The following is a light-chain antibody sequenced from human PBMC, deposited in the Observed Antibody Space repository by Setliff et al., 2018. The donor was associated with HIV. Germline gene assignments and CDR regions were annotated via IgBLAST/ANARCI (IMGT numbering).Light chain of an antibody. V-gene: IGLV1-44*01. Sequence: QSALAQPPSASGTPGQRVTISCSGSSSNIGSNIVNWYQHLPGTAPKLLIYRNNQRPSGVPDRFSGSKSGTSASLAISGLQSEDEADYYCATWDDSLNGNAFGSGTKVT. CDR1: SSNIGSNI. CDR3: ATWDDSLNGNA. CDR2: RNN. J-gene: IGLJ1*01.